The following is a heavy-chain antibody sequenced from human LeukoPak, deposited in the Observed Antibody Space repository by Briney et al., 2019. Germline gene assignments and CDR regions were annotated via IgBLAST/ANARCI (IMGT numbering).Heavy chain of an antibody. CDR3: AGELLAAFDI. Sequence: QSGGSLRLSCTASGFTFSSYEMNWVRQAPGKGLEWVADISSGGGTMYYADSVKGRFTIFRDNSKNTLYLQMNSLRAEDTAVYYCAGELLAAFDIWGQGTMVTVSS. V-gene: IGHV3-48*03. D-gene: IGHD1-26*01. J-gene: IGHJ3*02. CDR2: ISSGGGTM. CDR1: GFTFSSYE.